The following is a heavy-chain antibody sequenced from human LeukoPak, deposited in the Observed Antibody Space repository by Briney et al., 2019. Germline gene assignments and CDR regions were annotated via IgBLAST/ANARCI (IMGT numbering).Heavy chain of an antibody. CDR1: GGSISSDY. Sequence: SETLSLTCTVSGGSISSDYWSWIRQPPGKGLEWIGHIYYSGSTNYNPSFKSRVTISVDTSKNQFSLKLNSVTAADTAVYYCARQTGYFRYWGQGTLVAVSS. CDR2: IYYSGST. V-gene: IGHV4-59*08. CDR3: ARQTGYFRY. J-gene: IGHJ1*01. D-gene: IGHD3-10*01.